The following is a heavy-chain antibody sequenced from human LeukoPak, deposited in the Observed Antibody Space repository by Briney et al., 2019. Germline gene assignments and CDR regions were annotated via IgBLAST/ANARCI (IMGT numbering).Heavy chain of an antibody. V-gene: IGHV1-2*02. Sequence: ASVKVSCTAFGYTFTRYYMHWVRQAPGHGLEWMGCINAHSGGTNYVQKFQGRVTMTRDTSNSTAYMELSRLRSDDTAVYYCPRDGIAAAGDPYYYYCYMDVWGKGTTVSVSS. D-gene: IGHD6-13*01. CDR3: PRDGIAAAGDPYYYYCYMDV. CDR2: INAHSGGT. J-gene: IGHJ6*03. CDR1: GYTFTRYY.